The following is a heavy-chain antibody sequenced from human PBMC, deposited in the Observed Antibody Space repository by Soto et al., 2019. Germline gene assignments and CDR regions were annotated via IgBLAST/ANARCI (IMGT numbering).Heavy chain of an antibody. J-gene: IGHJ4*02. CDR3: ARHPPGYCSGGSCYSPYYFDD. CDR1: GGSISSYY. CDR2: IYYSGST. Sequence: SETLSLTCTVSGGSISSYYWSWIRQPPGKGLEWIGYIYYSGSTYYNPSLKSRVTISVDTSKNQFSLKLSSVTAADTAVYYCARHPPGYCSGGSCYSPYYFDDSGQGTLVTVSS. V-gene: IGHV4-59*08. D-gene: IGHD2-15*01.